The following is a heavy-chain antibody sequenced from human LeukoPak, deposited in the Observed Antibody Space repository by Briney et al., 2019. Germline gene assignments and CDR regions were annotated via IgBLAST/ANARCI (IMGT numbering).Heavy chain of an antibody. CDR1: SGSLIVYY. J-gene: IGHJ4*02. CDR2: ISHRGNT. V-gene: IGHV4-34*01. CDR3: FLWNDVVSRDY. Sequence: SETLSLTHAVDSGSLIVYYSHSMRQPPGKGLEWIGEISHRGNTKYYPSLKSRVTISLDTSKNQFSLKLSSATAADTAMYYCFLWNDVVSRDYWGQGTLVTVSS. D-gene: IGHD2-15*01.